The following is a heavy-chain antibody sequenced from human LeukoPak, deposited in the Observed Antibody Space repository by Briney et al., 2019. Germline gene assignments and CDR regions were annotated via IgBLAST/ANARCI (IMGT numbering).Heavy chain of an antibody. J-gene: IGHJ6*03. Sequence: PGGSLRLSCAASGFTFSSYGMHWVRQAPGKGLEWVAVIWYDGSNKYYADSVKGRFTISRDNAKNSLYLQMNSLRAEDTAVYYCARERRNSSGWRYYYYMDVWGKGTTVTVSS. V-gene: IGHV3-33*01. CDR3: ARERRNSSGWRYYYYMDV. CDR2: IWYDGSNK. CDR1: GFTFSSYG. D-gene: IGHD6-19*01.